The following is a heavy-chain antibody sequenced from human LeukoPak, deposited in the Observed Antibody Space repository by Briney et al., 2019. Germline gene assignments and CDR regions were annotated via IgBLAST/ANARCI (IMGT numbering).Heavy chain of an antibody. Sequence: PGGSLRLSCAASGFTFSDYYMSWIRQAPGKGLEWVSYISSSGSTIYYADSVKGRFTISRDNAKNSLYLQMNSLRAEDTAVYYCARANFPTNDAFDIWGQGTMVTVSS. J-gene: IGHJ3*02. CDR1: GFTFSDYY. D-gene: IGHD2/OR15-2a*01. V-gene: IGHV3-11*01. CDR2: ISSSGSTI. CDR3: ARANFPTNDAFDI.